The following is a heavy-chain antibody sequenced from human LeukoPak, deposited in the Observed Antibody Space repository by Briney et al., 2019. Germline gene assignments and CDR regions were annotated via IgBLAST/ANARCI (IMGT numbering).Heavy chain of an antibody. Sequence: GGFLRLSCAASGFTFSSYWMHWVRQAPGKGLVWVSRINTDGSSTSYADSVRGRFTISRDNAKNTLYLQMNSLRAEDTAVYYCARGGGTRSWYDFDYWGQGTLVTVSS. V-gene: IGHV3-74*01. CDR3: ARGGGTRSWYDFDY. D-gene: IGHD6-13*01. CDR2: INTDGSST. CDR1: GFTFSSYW. J-gene: IGHJ4*02.